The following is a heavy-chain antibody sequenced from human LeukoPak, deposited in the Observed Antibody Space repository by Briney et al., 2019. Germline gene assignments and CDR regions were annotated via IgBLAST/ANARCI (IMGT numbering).Heavy chain of an antibody. CDR1: GFTFSSYG. D-gene: IGHD3-22*01. J-gene: IGHJ4*02. Sequence: PGGSLRLSCAASGFTFSSYGMHWVRKAPGKGLEWVAVIWYDGSNKYYADSVKGRFTISRDNSKNTLYLQMNSLRAEDTAVYYCARDSGYYDSSGYYYDYFDYWGQGTLVTVSS. CDR3: ARDSGYYDSSGYYYDYFDY. CDR2: IWYDGSNK. V-gene: IGHV3-33*01.